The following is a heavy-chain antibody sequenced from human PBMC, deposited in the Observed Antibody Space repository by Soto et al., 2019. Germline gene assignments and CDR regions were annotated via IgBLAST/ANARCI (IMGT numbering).Heavy chain of an antibody. CDR3: GTGSSWTKVES. V-gene: IGHV1-69*13. J-gene: IGHJ4*02. CDR2: IIPIFGPA. D-gene: IGHD6-13*01. CDR1: GGTLSRSA. Sequence: ASVKVSCKASGGTLSRSAISWVRQAPGQGLEWMGGIIPIFGPAIYAQKFRGRVSIIADESTRTAYMEMSSLRSDDTAVYYCGTGSSWTKVESWGQGTMVTVYS.